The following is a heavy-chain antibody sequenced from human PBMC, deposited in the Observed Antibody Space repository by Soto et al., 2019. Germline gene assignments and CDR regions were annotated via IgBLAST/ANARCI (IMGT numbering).Heavy chain of an antibody. CDR1: GFTFNNSW. V-gene: IGHV3-15*07. J-gene: IGHJ4*02. CDR3: SHGYYQYFES. CDR2: IKSKTDGGTT. Sequence: GGSLRLSCAASGFTFNNSWMNWVRQAPGKGLKWVGRIKSKTDGGTTDYAAPVKGRFTISRDDSENTLYLRMNRLQIEDTAVYYCSHGYYQYFESWGQGTLVTVSS. D-gene: IGHD5-18*01.